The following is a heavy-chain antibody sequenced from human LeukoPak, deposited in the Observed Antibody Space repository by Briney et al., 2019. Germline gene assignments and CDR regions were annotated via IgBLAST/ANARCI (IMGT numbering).Heavy chain of an antibody. Sequence: ASVKVSCKASGYTFTSYGISWVRQAPGQGLEWMGWVSTSNGNTNYAQKFQGRVTMTTDTSTSTACMELRTLRSDDTAVYYCARDSSGWYHWFDSWGQGTLVTVSS. J-gene: IGHJ5*01. CDR3: ARDSSGWYHWFDS. V-gene: IGHV1-18*01. CDR2: VSTSNGNT. CDR1: GYTFTSYG. D-gene: IGHD6-19*01.